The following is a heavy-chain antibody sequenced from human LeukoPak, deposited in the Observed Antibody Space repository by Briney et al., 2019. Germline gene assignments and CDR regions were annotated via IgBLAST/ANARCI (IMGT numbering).Heavy chain of an antibody. CDR3: ARASGSYWGYYYGMDV. J-gene: IGHJ6*02. Sequence: PSETLSLTCTVSGGSISSYYWSWIRQPPGKGLEWIGYIYYSGSTNYNPYLKSRVTISVDTSKNQFSLKLSSVTAADTAVYYCARASGSYWGYYYGMDVWGQGTTVTVSS. D-gene: IGHD1-26*01. V-gene: IGHV4-59*01. CDR2: IYYSGST. CDR1: GGSISSYY.